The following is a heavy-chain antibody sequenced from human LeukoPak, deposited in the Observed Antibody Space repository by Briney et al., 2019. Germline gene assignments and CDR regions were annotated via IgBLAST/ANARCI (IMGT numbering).Heavy chain of an antibody. CDR1: GYTFTSYY. Sequence: APVKVSCKASGYTFTSYYLHWVRQAPGQGLEWMGVINPSTGATTYAQKFQGRVTVTRDTSTSRVYMELNSLRSEDTAVYYCARDDRIAVAGPYYFDHWGQGTLVTVSS. D-gene: IGHD6-19*01. CDR3: ARDDRIAVAGPYYFDH. J-gene: IGHJ4*02. CDR2: INPSTGAT. V-gene: IGHV1-46*01.